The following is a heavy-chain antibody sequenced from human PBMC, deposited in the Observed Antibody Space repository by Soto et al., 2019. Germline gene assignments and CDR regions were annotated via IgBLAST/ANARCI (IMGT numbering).Heavy chain of an antibody. D-gene: IGHD3-10*01. CDR3: ARVLXLLWFGELRDYYYGMDV. CDR1: GYTFTGYY. J-gene: IGHJ6*02. CDR2: INPNSGGT. V-gene: IGHV1-2*02. Sequence: ASVKVSCKASGYTFTGYYMHWVRQAPGQGLEWMGWINPNSGGTNYAQKFQGRVTMTRDTSISTAYMELSRLRSDDTAVYYCARVLXLLWFGELRDYYYGMDVWGQGTTVTVSS.